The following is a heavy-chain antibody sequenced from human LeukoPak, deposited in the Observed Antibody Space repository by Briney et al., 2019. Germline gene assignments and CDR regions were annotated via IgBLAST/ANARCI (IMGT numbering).Heavy chain of an antibody. J-gene: IGHJ4*02. Sequence: GGSLRLSCAASGFTFDDYAMHWVRQAPGKGLEWVSGISWNSGSIGYADSVKGRFTISRDNAKNSLYLQMNSLRAEDTAVYYCAKDYATVGDYDYWGQGTLVTVSS. V-gene: IGHV3-9*01. D-gene: IGHD4-23*01. CDR3: AKDYATVGDYDY. CDR1: GFTFDDYA. CDR2: ISWNSGSI.